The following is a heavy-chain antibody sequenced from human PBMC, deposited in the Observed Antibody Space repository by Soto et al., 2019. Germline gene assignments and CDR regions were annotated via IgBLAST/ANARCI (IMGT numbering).Heavy chain of an antibody. Sequence: GGSLRLSCAASGFTFTSHAMNWVRQAPGKGLEWVAIISYDGSTKFYADSVKGRFTISRDNAKNTVYLHLNSLRSEDTAVYYCARAQSSTVITSTHFDPWGQGTPVTVSS. J-gene: IGHJ5*02. V-gene: IGHV3-30-3*01. CDR1: GFTFTSHA. D-gene: IGHD4-17*01. CDR3: ARAQSSTVITSTHFDP. CDR2: ISYDGSTK.